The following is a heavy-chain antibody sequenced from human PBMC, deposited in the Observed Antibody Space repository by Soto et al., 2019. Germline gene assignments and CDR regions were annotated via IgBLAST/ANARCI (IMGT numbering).Heavy chain of an antibody. J-gene: IGHJ5*02. D-gene: IGHD2-21*02. CDR2: IYYSGST. Sequence: QVQLQESGPGLVKPSQTLSLTCTVSGGSISSGDYYWSWIRQPPGKGLEWIGYIYYSGSTYYNPSLKSRVTISVDTSRNQFSLKLSSVIAADTAVYYCARAMVVTQHWFEPWGQGTLVTVSS. CDR3: ARAMVVTQHWFEP. V-gene: IGHV4-30-4*01. CDR1: GGSISSGDYY.